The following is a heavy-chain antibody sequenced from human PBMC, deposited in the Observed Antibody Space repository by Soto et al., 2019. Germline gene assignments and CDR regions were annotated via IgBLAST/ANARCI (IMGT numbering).Heavy chain of an antibody. CDR2: LSHGGAYT. CDR1: GFSLSTYS. Sequence: GGSLRLSCAASGFSLSTYSMAWVRQAPGKGPEWVSGLSHGGAYTFYADSVKGRFTISVDISQNTVYLQMNSLRTEDTAVYYCAKWSGYGDAWGQGTLVTVSS. J-gene: IGHJ4*02. D-gene: IGHD4-17*01. V-gene: IGHV3-23*01. CDR3: AKWSGYGDA.